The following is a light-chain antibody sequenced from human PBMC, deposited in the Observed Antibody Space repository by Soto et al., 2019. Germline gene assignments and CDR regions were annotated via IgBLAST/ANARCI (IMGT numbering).Light chain of an antibody. J-gene: IGKJ5*01. CDR3: QEYNAYSMT. V-gene: IGKV1-5*03. CDR1: QSISSW. Sequence: TCRASQSISSWLAWYQQKPGKAPKLLIYKASTLETGVPSRFSGSGSGTEFTLSISSLQPDDFGTYYCQEYNAYSMTFGQGTRLEIK. CDR2: KAS.